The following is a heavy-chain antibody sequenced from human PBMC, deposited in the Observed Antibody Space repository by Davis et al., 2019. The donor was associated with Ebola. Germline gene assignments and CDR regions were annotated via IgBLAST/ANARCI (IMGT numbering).Heavy chain of an antibody. D-gene: IGHD3-9*01. CDR3: ARLDKDDYLTGPDY. J-gene: IGHJ4*02. Sequence: PAGSLTLSCAASGFTLSTYNMDRVRQAPGKGLEWVAFISYDVSNTDCADSVKGRFTISRDNSKNTVDLQMNSLRAEDTAVYYCARLDKDDYLTGPDYWGQGTLVTVSS. CDR1: GFTLSTYN. V-gene: IGHV3-30-3*01. CDR2: ISYDVSNT.